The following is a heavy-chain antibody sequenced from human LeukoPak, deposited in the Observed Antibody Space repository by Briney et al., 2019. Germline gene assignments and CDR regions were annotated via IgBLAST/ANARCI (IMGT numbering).Heavy chain of an antibody. CDR1: GYTFTSYG. V-gene: IGHV1-18*01. CDR2: ISAYNGNT. Sequence: ASVKVSCKGSGYTFTSYGISWVRQAPGQGLEWMGWISAYNGNTNYAQKLQGRVTMTTDTSTSTAYMELRSLRSDDTAVYYCARDDERYCSGGSCYSISSRDGMDVWGQGTTVTVSS. CDR3: ARDDERYCSGGSCYSISSRDGMDV. D-gene: IGHD2-15*01. J-gene: IGHJ6*02.